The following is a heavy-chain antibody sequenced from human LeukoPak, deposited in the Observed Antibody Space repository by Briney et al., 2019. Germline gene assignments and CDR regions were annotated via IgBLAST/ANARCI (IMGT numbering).Heavy chain of an antibody. CDR2: IWYDGSNK. Sequence: GGSLRLSCAASGFTFSSYGMHWVRQAPGKGLEWVAVIWYDGSNKYYADSVKGRFTISRDNSKNTLYLQMNSLRAEDTVVYYCARDQWVVPAAIAVWGQGTLVTVSS. J-gene: IGHJ4*02. D-gene: IGHD2-2*01. CDR1: GFTFSSYG. V-gene: IGHV3-33*01. CDR3: ARDQWVVPAAIAV.